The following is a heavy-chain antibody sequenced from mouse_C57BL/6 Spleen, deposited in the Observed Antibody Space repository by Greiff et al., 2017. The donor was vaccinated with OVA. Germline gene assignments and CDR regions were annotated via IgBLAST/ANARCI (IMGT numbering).Heavy chain of an antibody. Sequence: EVQLVESGPGMVKPSQSLSLTCTVTGYSITSGYDWHWIRHFPGNILGWMGFISYSGSTNYNPSLKSPITITHDTSKNHFFLKMNSVATEDTATYDCAREGYVARFAYWGQGTLVTVSA. CDR1: GYSITSGYD. CDR2: ISYSGST. CDR3: AREGYVARFAY. D-gene: IGHD2-14*01. V-gene: IGHV3-1*01. J-gene: IGHJ3*01.